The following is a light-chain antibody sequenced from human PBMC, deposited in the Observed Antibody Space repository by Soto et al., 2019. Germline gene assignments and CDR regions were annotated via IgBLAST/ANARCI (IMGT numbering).Light chain of an antibody. Sequence: AIRMTQSPSSLSASTGDRVTITCRASQGISSYLAWYQQKPGKAPKLLIYAASTLQSGVPSRFSGSGSETDVTLTISCMQSEDLATYYCQQDYSYQCTFGRGAKLEIK. J-gene: IGKJ2*02. V-gene: IGKV1-8*01. CDR2: AAS. CDR3: QQDYSYQCT. CDR1: QGISSY.